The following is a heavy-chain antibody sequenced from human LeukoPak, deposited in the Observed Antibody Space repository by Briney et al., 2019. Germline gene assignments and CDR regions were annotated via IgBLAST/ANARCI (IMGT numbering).Heavy chain of an antibody. Sequence: SETLSLTCTVSGGSISSSYWSWIRQPPGKGLEWIGYIFYSGSANYNPSLKSRVTISVDTSKNQFSLKLSSVTATDPAVYYCARHNSDWNYPYYFDYWGQGTLVTVSS. J-gene: IGHJ4*02. V-gene: IGHV4-59*08. CDR1: GGSISSSY. CDR3: ARHNSDWNYPYYFDY. CDR2: IFYSGSA. D-gene: IGHD1-7*01.